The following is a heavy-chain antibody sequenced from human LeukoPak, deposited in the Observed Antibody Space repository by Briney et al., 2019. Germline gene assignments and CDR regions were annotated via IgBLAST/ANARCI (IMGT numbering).Heavy chain of an antibody. J-gene: IGHJ4*02. D-gene: IGHD5-12*01. CDR2: IWYDGSNK. CDR3: ARSGEGYGFDY. V-gene: IGHV3-33*01. CDR1: GFTFSNYG. Sequence: GGLLRLSCAASGFTFSNYGMHWVRQAPGKGLEWVAVIWYDGSNKYYADSVKGRFTISRDNSKNTLYLQMNSLRAEDTAVYYCARSGEGYGFDYWGQGTLVTVSS.